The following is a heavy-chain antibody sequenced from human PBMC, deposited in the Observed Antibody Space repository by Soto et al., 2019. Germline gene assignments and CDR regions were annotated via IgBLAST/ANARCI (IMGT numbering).Heavy chain of an antibody. CDR1: GGSISSSSYY. CDR3: ACILYGGYSYGFYYYGMDV. Sequence: PSETLSLTCTVSGGSISSSSYYWGWIRQPPGKGLEWIGSIFYSGSTYYNPSLKSRVTISVDTSKNQFSLKLTSVTAADTAVYYYACILYGGYSYGFYYYGMDVWGQGTTVTVSS. J-gene: IGHJ6*02. V-gene: IGHV4-39*01. D-gene: IGHD5-18*01. CDR2: IFYSGST.